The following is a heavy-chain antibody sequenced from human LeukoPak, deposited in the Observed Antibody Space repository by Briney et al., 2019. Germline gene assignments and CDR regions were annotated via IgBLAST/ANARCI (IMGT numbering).Heavy chain of an antibody. Sequence: ASVKVSCKASGYTFTSYDINWVRQAPGQGLEWMGWMNPNSGNTGYAQKFQGRVTITRNTSISTAYMELSSLRSEDTAVYYWAGGDSSSSGEFDPWGQGTLVTVSS. CDR1: GYTFTSYD. CDR3: AGGDSSSSGEFDP. V-gene: IGHV1-8*03. D-gene: IGHD6-6*01. J-gene: IGHJ5*02. CDR2: MNPNSGNT.